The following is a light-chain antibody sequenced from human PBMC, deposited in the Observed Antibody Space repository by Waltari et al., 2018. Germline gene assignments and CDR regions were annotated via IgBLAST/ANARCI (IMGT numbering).Light chain of an antibody. CDR2: DVS. CDR1: SSDVGNYNY. J-gene: IGLJ3*02. CDR3: CSYAGSNNFKV. Sequence: QSALTQPRSVSGSPGQSVTISCTGTSSDVGNYNYVSWYQQHPGKAPKFMIFDVSQRPSGVPDRFSGSKSGSTASLTISGLQAEDEADYYCCSYAGSNNFKVFGGGTKLTVL. V-gene: IGLV2-11*01.